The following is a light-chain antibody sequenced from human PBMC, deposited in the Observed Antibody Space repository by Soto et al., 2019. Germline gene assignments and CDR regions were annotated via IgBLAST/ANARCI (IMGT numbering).Light chain of an antibody. Sequence: QSALTQPASVSGSPGQSITSSCTGTSSDVGGYNYVSWYQQHPGKAPKLMIYDVTNRPSGVSNRFSGSKSGNTASLTISGLQAEDEADYYCNSYTSSNTLVFGGGTKLTVL. CDR2: DVT. J-gene: IGLJ2*01. CDR1: SSDVGGYNY. CDR3: NSYTSSNTLV. V-gene: IGLV2-14*01.